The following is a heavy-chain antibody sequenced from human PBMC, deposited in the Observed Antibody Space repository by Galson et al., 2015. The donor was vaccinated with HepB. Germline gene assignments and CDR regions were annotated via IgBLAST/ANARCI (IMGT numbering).Heavy chain of an antibody. CDR1: GFTFSSYA. V-gene: IGHV3-23*01. J-gene: IGHJ6*02. Sequence: SLRLSCAASGFTFSSYAMSWVRQAPGKGLEWVSAISGSGGSTYYADSVKGRFTISRDNSKNTLYLQMNSLRAEDTAVYYCAKARGIQLWWSYYGMDVWGQGTTVTVSS. D-gene: IGHD5-18*01. CDR2: ISGSGGST. CDR3: AKARGIQLWWSYYGMDV.